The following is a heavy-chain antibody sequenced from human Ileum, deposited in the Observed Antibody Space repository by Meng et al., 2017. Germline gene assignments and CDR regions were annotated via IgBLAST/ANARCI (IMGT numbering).Heavy chain of an antibody. Sequence: QVQLCPSGAEVKKPGAAGKVSCKNSVYTFTCNNIHWVRQAPGQGLEWMGRIYPHNGATNYAQTFQGRVTMTGDTSIATAYMELNRLTSDDTAVYYCARGVAENWGQGTLVTVSS. J-gene: IGHJ4*02. D-gene: IGHD6-19*01. CDR3: ARGVAEN. CDR2: IYPHNGAT. CDR1: VYTFTCNN. V-gene: IGHV1-2*06.